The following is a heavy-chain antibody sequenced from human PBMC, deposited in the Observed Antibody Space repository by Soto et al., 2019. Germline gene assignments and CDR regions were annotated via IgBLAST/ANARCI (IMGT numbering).Heavy chain of an antibody. V-gene: IGHV1-69*06. J-gene: IGHJ5*02. CDR3: ARDRTDSGYYTNWLDP. CDR2: IIPIFGTT. D-gene: IGHD3-22*01. CDR1: VGTFSGDA. Sequence: SLKVSCKTSVGTFSGDAITWGRQAHGQGLEWVGRIIPIFGTTNYAQNLQGRVTISADKSTLTSYMELHSLTSDDTALYYCARDRTDSGYYTNWLDPWGQGTQVTVSS.